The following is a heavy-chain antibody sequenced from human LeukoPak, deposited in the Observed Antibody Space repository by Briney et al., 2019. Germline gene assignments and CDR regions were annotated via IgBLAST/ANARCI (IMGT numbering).Heavy chain of an antibody. V-gene: IGHV5-51*01. Sequence: GESLKISCKGSGHSFTSYWIGWVRQMPGKGLEWMGIIYPGDSDTRYSPSFQGQVTISADKSISTAYLQWSSLKASDTAMYYCARRYSSSWYQFDYWGQGTLVTVSS. J-gene: IGHJ4*02. D-gene: IGHD6-13*01. CDR2: IYPGDSDT. CDR3: ARRYSSSWYQFDY. CDR1: GHSFTSYW.